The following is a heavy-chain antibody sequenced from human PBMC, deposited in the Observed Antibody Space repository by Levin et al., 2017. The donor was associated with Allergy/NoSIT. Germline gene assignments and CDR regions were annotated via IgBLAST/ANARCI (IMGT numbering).Heavy chain of an antibody. CDR1: GFTFSSYA. D-gene: IGHD2-21*02. V-gene: IGHV3-23*01. CDR3: AKVVVVVTAILEGYYFDY. Sequence: GGSLRLSCAASGFTFSSYAMSWVRQAPGKGPEWVSAISTSGSNTYYADSVKGRFTISRDNSKNTLYLQMNSLRAEDTAVYYCAKVVVVVTAILEGYYFDYWGQGTLVTVSS. J-gene: IGHJ4*02. CDR2: ISTSGSNT.